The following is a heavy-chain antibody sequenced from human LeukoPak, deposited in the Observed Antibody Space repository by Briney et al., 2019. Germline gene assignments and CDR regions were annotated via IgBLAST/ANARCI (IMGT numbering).Heavy chain of an antibody. D-gene: IGHD6-19*01. CDR3: ARVAGGFFDY. CDR2: IYYSGST. V-gene: IGHV4-39*07. Sequence: SETLTLTCTVSGGSISTSSYFWGWIRQPPGEGLEWIGSIYYSGSTYCNPSLKSRVTISVDTSKNQFSLNVSSVTAADTAVYYCARVAGGFFDYWGQGALVTVSS. J-gene: IGHJ4*02. CDR1: GGSISTSSYF.